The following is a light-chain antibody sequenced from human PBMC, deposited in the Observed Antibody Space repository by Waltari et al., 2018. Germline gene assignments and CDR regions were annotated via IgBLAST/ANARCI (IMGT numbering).Light chain of an antibody. CDR2: GTS. CDR1: QSVSDSY. CDR3: QHYGTSLPWT. Sequence: EIALVQSPGSLSLSPGESATIPCRASQSVSDSYSAWFQHKPGQPPRLLIFGTSTRATGIPDRFSGSGSGIEFTLTISRVEAEDFAVYFCQHYGTSLPWTFGQGTKVEIK. V-gene: IGKV3-20*01. J-gene: IGKJ1*01.